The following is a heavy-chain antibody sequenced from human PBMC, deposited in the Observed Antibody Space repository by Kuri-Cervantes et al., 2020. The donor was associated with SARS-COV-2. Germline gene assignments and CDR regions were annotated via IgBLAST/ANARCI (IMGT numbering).Heavy chain of an antibody. CDR2: ISGSGGST. V-gene: IGHV3-23*01. D-gene: IGHD3-22*01. J-gene: IGHJ3*02. Sequence: GESLKISCAASGFTFSSYAMSWVRQAPGKGLEWVAAISGSGGSTYYADSVKGRFTISRDNSKNTLYLQMNSLRAEDTAVYYCAREGTYYYDSSGYYLFRAFDIWGQGTMVTVSS. CDR1: GFTFSSYA. CDR3: AREGTYYYDSSGYYLFRAFDI.